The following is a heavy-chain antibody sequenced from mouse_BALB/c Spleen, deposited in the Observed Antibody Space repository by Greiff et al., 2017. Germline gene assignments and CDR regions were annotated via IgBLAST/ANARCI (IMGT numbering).Heavy chain of an antibody. CDR3: ARGGGLRRSYFDY. CDR2: ISSGGST. Sequence: EVHLVESGGGLVKPGGSLKLSCAASGFTFSSYAMSWVRQTPEKRLEWVASISSGGSTYYPDSVKGRFTISRDNARNILYLQMSSLRSEDTAMYYCARGGGLRRSYFDYWGQGTTLTVSS. J-gene: IGHJ2*01. V-gene: IGHV5-6-5*01. D-gene: IGHD2-2*01. CDR1: GFTFSSYA.